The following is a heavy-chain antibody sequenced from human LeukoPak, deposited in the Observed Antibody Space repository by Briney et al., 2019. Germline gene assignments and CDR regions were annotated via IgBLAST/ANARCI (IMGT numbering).Heavy chain of an antibody. CDR2: IYYSGST. D-gene: IGHD3-10*01. J-gene: IGHJ6*03. Sequence: PSQTLSLTCTVSGGSISSGDYYWSWIRQPPGKGLEWIGYIYYSGSTYYNPSLKSRVTISVDTSKNQFSLKLSSVTAADTAVYYCARGGRAPRYYYYMDVWGKGTTVTVS. CDR1: GGSISSGDYY. CDR3: ARGGRAPRYYYYMDV. V-gene: IGHV4-30-4*08.